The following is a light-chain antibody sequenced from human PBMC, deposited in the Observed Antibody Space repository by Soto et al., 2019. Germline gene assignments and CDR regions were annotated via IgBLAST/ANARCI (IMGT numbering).Light chain of an antibody. CDR3: QQSET. V-gene: IGKV3-20*01. CDR2: GAS. Sequence: EIVLTQSPGTLSLSPGERATLSCRTSQSVSSNYVACYQQIPGQATRLLIYGASTRATGIPDRFSASGSGTDFTLTISRLESEDFAVYYCQQSETFGQGTKVDIK. J-gene: IGKJ1*01. CDR1: QSVSSNY.